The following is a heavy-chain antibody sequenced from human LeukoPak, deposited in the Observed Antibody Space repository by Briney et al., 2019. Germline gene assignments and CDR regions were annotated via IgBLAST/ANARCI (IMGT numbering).Heavy chain of an antibody. Sequence: GGSLRLSCAASGFTFSSYSMNWVRQAPGKGLDWLSYISGPSNTIYYADSVKGRFTISRDNARNSVYLQMNSLRAGDTAVYYCASGGGYSSNWGQGTLVTVSS. V-gene: IGHV3-48*04. CDR1: GFTFSSYS. CDR3: ASGGGYSSN. CDR2: ISGPSNTI. D-gene: IGHD6-13*01. J-gene: IGHJ4*02.